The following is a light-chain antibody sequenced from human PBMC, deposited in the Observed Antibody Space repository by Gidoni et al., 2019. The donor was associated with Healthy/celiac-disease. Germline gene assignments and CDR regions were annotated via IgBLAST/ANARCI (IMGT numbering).Light chain of an antibody. J-gene: IGKJ1*01. CDR1: QSLLHSNGYNY. Sequence: DIVMTQSPLSLPVTPGEPASISCRSSQSLLHSNGYNYLDWYLQKPGQSPQLLIYLGSNRASGVPDRFSGSGSGTDFTLKISRVEAEDVGVYYCMQALQTVRTFXQXTKVEIK. CDR3: MQALQTVRT. V-gene: IGKV2-28*01. CDR2: LGS.